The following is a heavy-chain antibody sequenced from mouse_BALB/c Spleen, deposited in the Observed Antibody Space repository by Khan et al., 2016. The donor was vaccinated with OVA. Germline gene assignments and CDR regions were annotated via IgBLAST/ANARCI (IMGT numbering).Heavy chain of an antibody. D-gene: IGHD1-1*01. CDR1: GYSFINYW. Sequence: QIQLEQSGPGLAKPWPSVKMSCKASGYSFINYWILWVKQRPGQGLEWIGYINPSTGYTEYNPNFKKQATLTADKSSNTAYMKLSSLTSEDSAIYYCAIRCRRWDFDYWGQGTTRTVSS. J-gene: IGHJ2*01. V-gene: IGHV1-7*01. CDR3: AIRCRRWDFDY. CDR2: INPSTGYT.